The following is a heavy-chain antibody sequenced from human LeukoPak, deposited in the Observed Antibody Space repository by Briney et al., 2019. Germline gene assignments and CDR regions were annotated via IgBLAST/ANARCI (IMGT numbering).Heavy chain of an antibody. CDR3: ARDHRYAFDN. V-gene: IGHV3-48*01. J-gene: IGHJ4*01. D-gene: IGHD5-12*01. Sequence: GGSLRLSCAASGFNFIDYSMNWVRQAPGKGQEWISYIGISSGNTKYADSVKGRFTISRDKARNSLYLQMNSLRVEDTAAYYCARDHRYAFDNWGHGTLVTVSS. CDR2: IGISSGNT. CDR1: GFNFIDYS.